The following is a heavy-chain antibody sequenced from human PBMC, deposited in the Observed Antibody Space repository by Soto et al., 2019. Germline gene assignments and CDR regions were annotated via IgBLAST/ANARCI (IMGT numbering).Heavy chain of an antibody. CDR1: GGSINSSNW. J-gene: IGHJ3*01. CDR3: ARRYFYENQGVFDV. V-gene: IGHV4-4*02. CDR2: IYQSGST. D-gene: IGHD3-22*01. Sequence: SETLSLTCAVSGGSINSSNWWSWVRQSTGKGLEWMGEIYQSGSTKYNPSFRSRFTVSIDKSKSQFSLKLTSVTAAVSAVYYCARRYFYENQGVFDVWDQGTKVTVS.